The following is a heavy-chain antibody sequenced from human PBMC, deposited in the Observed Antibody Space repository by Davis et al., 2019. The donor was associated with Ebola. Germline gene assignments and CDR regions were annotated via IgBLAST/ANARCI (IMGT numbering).Heavy chain of an antibody. CDR3: ARVYSSGYYWDY. Sequence: GESLKISCAASGFTFSSYWMSWVRQAPGKGLEWVANIKQDGSEKYYVDSVKGRFTISRDNAKNSLYLQMNSLRAEDTAVYYCARVYSSGYYWDYWGQGTLVTVSS. V-gene: IGHV3-7*03. J-gene: IGHJ4*02. CDR1: GFTFSSYW. CDR2: IKQDGSEK. D-gene: IGHD3-22*01.